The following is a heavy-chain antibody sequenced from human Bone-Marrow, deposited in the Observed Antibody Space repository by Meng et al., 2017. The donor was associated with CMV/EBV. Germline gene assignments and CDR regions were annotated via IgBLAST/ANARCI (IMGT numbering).Heavy chain of an antibody. CDR1: GGSSSSSSYY. CDR3: ARPASSGYWGSWFDP. D-gene: IGHD3-22*01. CDR2: IYYSGST. V-gene: IGHV4-39*01. Sequence: SGGSSSSSSYYWGWIRQPPGKGLEWIGSIYYSGSTYYNPSLKSRVTISVDTSKNQFSLKLSSVTAADTAVYYCARPASSGYWGSWFDPWGQGTLVTVSS. J-gene: IGHJ5*02.